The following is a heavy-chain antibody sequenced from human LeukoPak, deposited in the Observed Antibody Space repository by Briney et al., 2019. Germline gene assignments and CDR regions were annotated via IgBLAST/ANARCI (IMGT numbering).Heavy chain of an antibody. CDR3: ARDGLKPPYYYGSGSYDY. J-gene: IGHJ4*02. V-gene: IGHV3-30*04. D-gene: IGHD3-10*01. CDR1: GFIFSTYA. Sequence: GGSLRLSCAASGFIFSTYAMNWVRQAPGKGLEWVAVISDDGRQTYYADSVKGRFTISRDNSKNTVYLQMNSLRDEDSATYYCARDGLKPPYYYGSGSYDYWGQGTLVTVSS. CDR2: ISDDGRQT.